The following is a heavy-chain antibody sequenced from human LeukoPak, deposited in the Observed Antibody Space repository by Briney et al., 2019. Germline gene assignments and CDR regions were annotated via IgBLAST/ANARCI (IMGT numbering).Heavy chain of an antibody. CDR1: GYTFTGYY. J-gene: IGHJ5*02. CDR2: INPNSGGT. D-gene: IGHD3-9*01. CDR3: ARVTNFDWFSWFDP. V-gene: IGHV1-2*02. Sequence: ASVKVSCKASGYTFTGYYMHWVRQAPGQGLEWMGWINPNSGGTNYAQKFQGRVTMTRDTSISTAYMELSRLRSDDTAVYYCARVTNFDWFSWFDPWGQRTLVTVSS.